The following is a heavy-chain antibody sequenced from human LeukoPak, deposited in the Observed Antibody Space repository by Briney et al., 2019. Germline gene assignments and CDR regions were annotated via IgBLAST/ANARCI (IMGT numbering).Heavy chain of an antibody. CDR3: ARAGTITGTTWNWFDP. D-gene: IGHD1-7*01. V-gene: IGHV1-69*05. CDR1: GGTFSSYA. Sequence: ASVKVSYKASGGTFSSYAISWVRQAPGQGLEWMGGIIPIFGTANYAQKFQGRVTMTRDMSTSTVYMELSSLRSEDTAVYYCARAGTITGTTWNWFDPWGQGTLVTVSS. J-gene: IGHJ5*02. CDR2: IIPIFGTA.